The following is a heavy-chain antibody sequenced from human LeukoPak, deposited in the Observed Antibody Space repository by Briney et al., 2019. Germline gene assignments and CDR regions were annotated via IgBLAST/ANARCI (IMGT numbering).Heavy chain of an antibody. D-gene: IGHD3-9*01. CDR3: ASGYDILTGTIEPLDY. Sequence: QTGGSLRLSCAASGLTFSSHWMHWVRQAPGKGLEWVAVIWYDGSNKYYADSVKGRFTISRDNSKNTLYLQMNSLRAEDTAVYYCASGYDILTGTIEPLDYWGQGTLVTVSS. J-gene: IGHJ4*02. CDR2: IWYDGSNK. CDR1: GLTFSSHW. V-gene: IGHV3-33*08.